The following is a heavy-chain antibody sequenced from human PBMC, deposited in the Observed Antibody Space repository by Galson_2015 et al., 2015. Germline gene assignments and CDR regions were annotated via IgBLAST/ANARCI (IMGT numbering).Heavy chain of an antibody. CDR1: GFSFNDYH. D-gene: IGHD6-19*01. V-gene: IGHV3-11*03. Sequence: SLRLSCAASGFSFNDYHMSWIRQAPGKGLEWVSYITSGGAYTNYADSVKGRFTISRDNAKNSVYLQMNSLRAEDTAVYYCARGSTVAGIYMDVWGKGTTVTVAS. CDR2: ITSGGAYT. CDR3: ARGSTVAGIYMDV. J-gene: IGHJ6*03.